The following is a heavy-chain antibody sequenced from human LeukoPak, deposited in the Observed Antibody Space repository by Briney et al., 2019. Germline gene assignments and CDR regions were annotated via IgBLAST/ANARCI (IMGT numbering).Heavy chain of an antibody. V-gene: IGHV4-59*01. CDR3: ARGREWEPKVFDY. CDR1: GGPISSYY. Sequence: SETLSLTCTVSGGPISSYYWSWIRQPPGKGLEWIGYIYYSGSTNYNPSLKSRVTISVDTSKNQFSLKLSSVTAADTAVYYCARGREWEPKVFDYWGQGTLVTVSS. J-gene: IGHJ4*02. D-gene: IGHD1-26*01. CDR2: IYYSGST.